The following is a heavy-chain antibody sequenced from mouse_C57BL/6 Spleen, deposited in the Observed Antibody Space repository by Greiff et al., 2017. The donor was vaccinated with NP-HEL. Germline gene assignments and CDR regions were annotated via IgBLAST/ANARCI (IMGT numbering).Heavy chain of an antibody. CDR2: IWRGGST. CDR1: GFSLTSYG. CDR3: AKSYYGYDGGFAY. V-gene: IGHV2-5*01. D-gene: IGHD2-2*01. J-gene: IGHJ3*01. Sequence: VQLQQSGPGLVQPSPSLSITCTVSGFSLTSYGVHWVRQSPGKGLEWLGVIWRGGSTDYNAAFMSRLSITKDNSKSEVFFKMSSLQADDTAIYYCAKSYYGYDGGFAYWGQGTLVTVSA.